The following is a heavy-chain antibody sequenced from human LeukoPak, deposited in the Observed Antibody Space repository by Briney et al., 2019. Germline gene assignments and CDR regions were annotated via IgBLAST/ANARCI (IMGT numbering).Heavy chain of an antibody. CDR2: INPSGGST. D-gene: IGHD7-27*01. CDR1: GYTFTSYY. V-gene: IGHV1-46*01. Sequence: ASVKVSCKASGYTFTSYYMHWVRQAPGQGLEWMGIINPSGGSTSYAQKFQGRVTMTRDTSTSTVYMELSSLRSEDTAVYYCARERHWGGVDYYFDYWGQGTLVTVSS. CDR3: ARERHWGGVDYYFDY. J-gene: IGHJ4*02.